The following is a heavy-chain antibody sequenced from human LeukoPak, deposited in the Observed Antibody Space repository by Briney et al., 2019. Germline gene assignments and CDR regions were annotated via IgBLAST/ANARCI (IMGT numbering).Heavy chain of an antibody. CDR3: ARGDFCSKSNCYLRPMDV. D-gene: IGHD3-3*01. J-gene: IGHJ6*03. CDR2: IYYSGST. Sequence: SETLSLTCTVSGGSISDYYWNWIRQPPGKGLEWIGYIYYSGSTTYNPSLKSRVTMSVDTAKNQFSLKLRSVIAADTAVYYCARGDFCSKSNCYLRPMDVWGKGTTVTVSS. CDR1: GGSISDYY. V-gene: IGHV4-59*01.